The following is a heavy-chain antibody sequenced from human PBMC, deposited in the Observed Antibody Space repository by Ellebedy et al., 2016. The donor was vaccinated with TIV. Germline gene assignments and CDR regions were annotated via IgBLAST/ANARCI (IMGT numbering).Heavy chain of an antibody. CDR1: GFSVSANY. CDR3: VRDAAGNGGKLDY. J-gene: IGHJ4*02. CDR2: IYSGSDGGDT. V-gene: IGHV3-53*01. Sequence: GESLKISCAASGFSVSANYMNWVRQAPGKGLEWVSVIYSGSDGGDTYYADSVKGRFTISRDNSKNTLYLQMNSLRAEDTAVYYCVRDAAGNGGKLDYWGQGALVTSPQ. D-gene: IGHD4-23*01.